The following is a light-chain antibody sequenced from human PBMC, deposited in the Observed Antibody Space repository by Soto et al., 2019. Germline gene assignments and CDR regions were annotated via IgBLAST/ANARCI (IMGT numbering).Light chain of an antibody. CDR1: EGIVNY. CDR2: RAS. Sequence: IPLTQSPSSLSASVGDRVTITCRASEGIVNYLAWYQQQPGKAPKLLIYRASTLQGGVPSRFTGSGSGTDFTLTINSLQPEDFATYHCQQPLRYPLAFGQGTRLEMK. J-gene: IGKJ5*01. CDR3: QQPLRYPLA. V-gene: IGKV1-9*01.